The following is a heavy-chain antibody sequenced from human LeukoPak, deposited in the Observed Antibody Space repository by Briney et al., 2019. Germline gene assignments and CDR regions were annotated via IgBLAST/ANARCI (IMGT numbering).Heavy chain of an antibody. CDR2: IYSGGST. J-gene: IGHJ4*02. CDR1: GFTVSSNY. Sequence: PGGSLRLSCAASGFTVSSNYMSWVRQAPGKGLEWVSVIYSGGSTYYADSVKGRFTISRDNSKNTLYLRMNSLRAEDTAVYYCARVEYYDSSGFDYWGQGTLVTVSS. V-gene: IGHV3-53*01. CDR3: ARVEYYDSSGFDY. D-gene: IGHD3-22*01.